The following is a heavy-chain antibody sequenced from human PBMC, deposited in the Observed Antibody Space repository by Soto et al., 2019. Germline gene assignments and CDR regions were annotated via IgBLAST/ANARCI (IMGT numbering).Heavy chain of an antibody. Sequence: PSETLSLTCTVSGGSISGGGYYWSWIRHHPGKGLEWIGYIYYSGITYYNPSLKSRVTISVDTSKNQFSLKLSSVTAADTAVYYCARGEYYDSSGYYDYYYYYGMDVWGQGTTVTVSS. D-gene: IGHD3-22*01. CDR2: IYYSGIT. J-gene: IGHJ6*02. CDR1: GGSISGGGYY. V-gene: IGHV4-31*03. CDR3: ARGEYYDSSGYYDYYYYYGMDV.